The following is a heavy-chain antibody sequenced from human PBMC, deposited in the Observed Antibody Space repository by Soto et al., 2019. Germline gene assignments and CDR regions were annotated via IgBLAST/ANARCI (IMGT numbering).Heavy chain of an antibody. J-gene: IGHJ4*02. CDR3: AKDREYCSSSFCYADY. CDR1: GFTFSYYS. D-gene: IGHD2-2*01. Sequence: GGSLRLSCGASGFTFSYYSMNWVRQAPGKGLEWISYISSSSSTIYYADSVKGRFTISRDNAKNSLYLQMNSLRAEDTAVYYCAKDREYCSSSFCYADYWGRGTLVTVS. CDR2: ISSSSSTI. V-gene: IGHV3-48*01.